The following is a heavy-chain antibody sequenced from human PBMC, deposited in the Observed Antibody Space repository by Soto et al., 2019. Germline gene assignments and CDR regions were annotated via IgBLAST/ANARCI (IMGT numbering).Heavy chain of an antibody. Sequence: QVQLVQSGAEVKKPGASVKVSCKASGYTFTSCGISWVRQAPGQGLEWMGWISAYNSNTNYAQKLQGRVTMTTDTSTSTAYMELRSLRSDDTAVYYCARDPVYCSGGSCYREGAFDIWGQGTMVTVSS. V-gene: IGHV1-18*01. CDR3: ARDPVYCSGGSCYREGAFDI. CDR2: ISAYNSNT. CDR1: GYTFTSCG. J-gene: IGHJ3*02. D-gene: IGHD2-15*01.